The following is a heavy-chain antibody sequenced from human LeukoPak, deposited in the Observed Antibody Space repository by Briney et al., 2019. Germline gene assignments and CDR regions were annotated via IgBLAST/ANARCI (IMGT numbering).Heavy chain of an antibody. Sequence: PSETLSLTCTVSGGSIRSYRWSWIRQPSGKGLEWIGYMYYSGSSNYNPSLKSRVTIVVDTSKNRFSLNLSSVTAADTAVYYCARHIGSSWLDAFDIWGQGTMVTVSS. CDR2: MYYSGSS. D-gene: IGHD6-13*01. J-gene: IGHJ3*02. CDR3: ARHIGSSWLDAFDI. CDR1: GGSIRSYR. V-gene: IGHV4-59*08.